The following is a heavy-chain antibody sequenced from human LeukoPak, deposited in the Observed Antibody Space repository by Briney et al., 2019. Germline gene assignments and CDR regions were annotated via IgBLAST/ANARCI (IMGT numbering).Heavy chain of an antibody. V-gene: IGHV4-31*03. D-gene: IGHD4-17*01. J-gene: IGHJ5*02. CDR1: GGSISSGGYY. CDR3: ARDRATYGDYDADWFDP. CDR2: IYYGGST. Sequence: SQTLSLTCTVSGGSISSGGYYWTWFRQHPGKGPEWIGYIYYGGSTYYNPSLKSRVAISVDTTKNQFSLKLSSVTAADTAVYYCARDRATYGDYDADWFDPWGQGTLVTVSS.